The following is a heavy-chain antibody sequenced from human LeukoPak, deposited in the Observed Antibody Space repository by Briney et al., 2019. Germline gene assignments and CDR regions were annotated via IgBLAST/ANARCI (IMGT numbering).Heavy chain of an antibody. J-gene: IGHJ5*02. Sequence: SETLSLTCAVYGGSFSGYYWSWIRQPPGKGLEWIGEINHSGSTNYNPSLKSRVTISVGTSKNQFSLKLSSVTAADTAMYYCASASSRRGWFDPWGQGTLVTVSS. D-gene: IGHD6-13*01. CDR2: INHSGST. CDR3: ASASSRRGWFDP. CDR1: GGSFSGYY. V-gene: IGHV4-34*01.